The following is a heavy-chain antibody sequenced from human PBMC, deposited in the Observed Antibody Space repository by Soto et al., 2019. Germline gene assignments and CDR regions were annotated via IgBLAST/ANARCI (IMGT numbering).Heavy chain of an antibody. CDR1: GDSVSSDNYY. D-gene: IGHD2-15*01. CDR3: ARGGGRMGDH. Sequence: QVQLQESGPGLVKPSETLSLSCTVSGDSVSSDNYYWNWIRQPPGKGLEWIGYIYYSGSTNYNPSLNSRVTISLDTSKNQFSLRLSSVTAADTAVYYCARGGGRMGDHWGQGTLVTVSS. CDR2: IYYSGST. V-gene: IGHV4-61*01. J-gene: IGHJ4*02.